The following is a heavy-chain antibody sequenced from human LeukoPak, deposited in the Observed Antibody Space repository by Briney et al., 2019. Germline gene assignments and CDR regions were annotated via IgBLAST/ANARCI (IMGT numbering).Heavy chain of an antibody. V-gene: IGHV4-34*01. CDR1: GGSLSGYD. CDR3: TRRTYTLYSYYYYYMDV. Sequence: SQTLSLTCAVYGGSLSGYDWSWVRQTPGKGLEWIGQINYSGSTNYSSSLKSRVTISADTSKNQFSLNVTSVTAADTGKYYCTRRTYTLYSYYYYYMDVWGKGTTVTVSS. CDR2: INYSGST. D-gene: IGHD1-1*01. J-gene: IGHJ6*03.